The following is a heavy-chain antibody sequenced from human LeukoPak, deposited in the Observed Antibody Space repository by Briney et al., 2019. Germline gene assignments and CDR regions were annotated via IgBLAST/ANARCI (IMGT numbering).Heavy chain of an antibody. Sequence: GGSLRLSCAASGFTFKNYAMNWVRQAPGKGLEWVSAISGSGGNTYYADSVKGRFTISRDNSKNTLYLQMSSLRAEDTAVYYCAKGPYGDYGLVLGYWGQGTLVTVSS. V-gene: IGHV3-23*01. CDR1: GFTFKNYA. J-gene: IGHJ4*02. CDR2: ISGSGGNT. D-gene: IGHD4-17*01. CDR3: AKGPYGDYGLVLGY.